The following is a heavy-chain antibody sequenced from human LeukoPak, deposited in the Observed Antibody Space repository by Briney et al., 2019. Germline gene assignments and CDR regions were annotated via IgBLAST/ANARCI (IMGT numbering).Heavy chain of an antibody. CDR3: ARDASLQTGAFDV. J-gene: IGHJ3*01. D-gene: IGHD5-24*01. CDR2: INHSGRT. Sequence: SETLSLACAVYGGSFSGYYWSWSRQPPGKGLEWIGEINHSGRTNYNPSLKSRVTISVDKSKNQFSLNLTSVTAADTAMYYCARDASLQTGAFDVWGQGTMVTVSS. CDR1: GGSFSGYY. V-gene: IGHV4-34*01.